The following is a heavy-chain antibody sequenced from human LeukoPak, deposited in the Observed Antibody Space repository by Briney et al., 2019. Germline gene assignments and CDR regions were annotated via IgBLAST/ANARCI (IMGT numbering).Heavy chain of an antibody. Sequence: SETLSLTCTVSGGSISSSSYSWGWLRQPPGKGLEWIVRIYYSGSTYYNPSLKRRVTISVDTSKNQCSLKLSSVTAADTAVYYCARGGSRGAPSYYWGQGTLVTVSS. J-gene: IGHJ4*02. CDR3: ARGGSRGAPSYY. CDR1: GGSISSSSYS. D-gene: IGHD3-10*01. V-gene: IGHV4-39*07. CDR2: IYYSGST.